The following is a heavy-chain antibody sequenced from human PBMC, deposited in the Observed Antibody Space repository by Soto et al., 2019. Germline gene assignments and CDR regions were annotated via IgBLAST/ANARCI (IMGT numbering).Heavy chain of an antibody. J-gene: IGHJ4*02. CDR2: IYYSGST. V-gene: IGHV4-59*08. CDR1: GGSISSYY. D-gene: IGHD3-10*01. CDR3: ARHNYGSGSTYFDY. Sequence: SETLSLTCTVSGGSISSYYWSWIRQPPGKGLEWIGYIYYSGSTNYNPSLKSRVTISPDTSKNQFSLKLSSVTAADTAVYYCARHNYGSGSTYFDYWGQGTLVTVSS.